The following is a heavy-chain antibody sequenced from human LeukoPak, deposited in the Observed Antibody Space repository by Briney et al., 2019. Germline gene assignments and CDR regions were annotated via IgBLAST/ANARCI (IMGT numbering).Heavy chain of an antibody. V-gene: IGHV3-30*18. CDR2: ISYDGSNK. CDR3: AKDGGYSSSPALGY. D-gene: IGHD6-6*01. Sequence: GGSLRLSCAASGFTFSSYGMHWVRQAPGKGLEWVAVISYDGSNKYYADSVKGRFTISRDNSKNTLYLQMNSLRAEDTAVYYCAKDGGYSSSPALGYWGQGTLVTVSS. J-gene: IGHJ4*02. CDR1: GFTFSSYG.